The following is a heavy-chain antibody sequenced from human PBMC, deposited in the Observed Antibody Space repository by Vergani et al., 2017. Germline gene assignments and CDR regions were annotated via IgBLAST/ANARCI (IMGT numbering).Heavy chain of an antibody. CDR2: IYSGGST. CDR3: AKETMVVVVGDNAFDI. V-gene: IGHV3-53*01. J-gene: IGHJ3*02. CDR1: GFTVSSNY. D-gene: IGHD3-22*01. Sequence: EVQLVESGGGLIQPGGSLRLSCAASGFTVSSNYMSWVRQAQGKGLEWVSVIYSGGSTYYADSVKGRFTISRDNSKNTLYLQMNSLRAEDTAVYYCAKETMVVVVGDNAFDIWGQGTMVTVSS.